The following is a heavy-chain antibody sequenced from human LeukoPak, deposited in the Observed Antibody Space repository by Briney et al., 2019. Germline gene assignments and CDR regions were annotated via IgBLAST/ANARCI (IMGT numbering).Heavy chain of an antibody. J-gene: IGHJ4*02. CDR3: ARDSVLSGSYSN. V-gene: IGHV4-61*01. Sequence: SETLSLTCTVSGGSVSSGSYYWSWIRQPPGKGLEWIGYIYYSGSTNYNPPLKSRVTISVDTSKNQFSLKLSSVTAADTAVYYCARDSVLSGSYSNWGQGTLVTVSS. CDR2: IYYSGST. CDR1: GGSVSSGSYY. D-gene: IGHD1-26*01.